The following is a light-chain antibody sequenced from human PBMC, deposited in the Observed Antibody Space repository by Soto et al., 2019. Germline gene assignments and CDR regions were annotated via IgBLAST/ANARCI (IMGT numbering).Light chain of an antibody. V-gene: IGLV2-14*03. CDR1: SSDVGGYDF. CDR3: ASYTSRSTIV. J-gene: IGLJ1*01. Sequence: QSALTQPASVSGSPGQSITISCTGSSSDVGGYDFVSWYQHHPGKAPRLMIFDVSNRPSAVSNRFSGSKSGNTASLTISGLQAEDESDYYCASYTSRSTIVFGPGTNLTVL. CDR2: DVS.